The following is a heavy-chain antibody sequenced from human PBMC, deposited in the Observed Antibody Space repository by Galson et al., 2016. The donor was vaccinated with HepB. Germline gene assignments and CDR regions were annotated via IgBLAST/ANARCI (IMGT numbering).Heavy chain of an antibody. V-gene: IGHV3-23*01. D-gene: IGHD3-10*01. Sequence: SLRLSCAASGFTFRGYAMSWVRQAPGKGLEWLSAITAAGGVTYYADSVKGRFTIARDNSKNTLSLEISSLRVQATAVYYCAKDLQVSPLWFGELFPADWGQGTLVAVSS. J-gene: IGHJ4*02. CDR1: GFTFRGYA. CDR2: ITAAGGVT. CDR3: AKDLQVSPLWFGELFPAD.